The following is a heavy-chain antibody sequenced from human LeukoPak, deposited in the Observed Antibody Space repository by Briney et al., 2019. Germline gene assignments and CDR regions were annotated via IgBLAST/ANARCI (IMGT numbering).Heavy chain of an antibody. CDR1: GGSISSSNW. D-gene: IGHD2-21*02. V-gene: IGHV4-4*02. CDR3: ARVWAGGDFPFDY. Sequence: SETLSLTCAVSGGSISSSNWWSWVRQPPGKGLEWIGEIYHSGSTNYNPSLKSRVTISVDKPKNQFSLKLSSVTAADTAVYYCARVWAGGDFPFDYWGQGTLITVSS. CDR2: IYHSGST. J-gene: IGHJ4*02.